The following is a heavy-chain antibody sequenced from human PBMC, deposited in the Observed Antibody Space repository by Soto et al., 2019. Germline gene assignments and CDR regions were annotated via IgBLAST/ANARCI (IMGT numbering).Heavy chain of an antibody. CDR2: ISSSGSTI. V-gene: IGHV3-11*01. D-gene: IGHD3-3*01. Sequence: GGSLRLSHADSGFTFSDYYMSWNRQAPGKGLEWVSYISSSGSTIYYADSVKGRFTISRDNAKNSLYLQMNSLRAEDTAVYYCARLPFWRGYHWARVNTGGLYGMDVWGQGTTVTVSS. CDR3: ARLPFWRGYHWARVNTGGLYGMDV. J-gene: IGHJ6*02. CDR1: GFTFSDYY.